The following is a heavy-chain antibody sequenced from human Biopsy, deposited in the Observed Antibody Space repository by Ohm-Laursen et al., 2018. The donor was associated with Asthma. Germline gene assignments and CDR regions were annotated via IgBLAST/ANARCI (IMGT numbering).Heavy chain of an antibody. D-gene: IGHD3-3*01. CDR1: GQSSSGYY. CDR2: SDHRGNT. CDR3: ARGPEWSGLDI. V-gene: IGHV4-34*01. Sequence: SETLSLTCSLYGQSSSGYYWTWIRQPPGKGLEWIGESDHRGNTKTNPTLKSRVTISKDKSANEFSLKMKSVTAADTAIYYCARGPEWSGLDIWGQGTRVTVSS. J-gene: IGHJ6*02.